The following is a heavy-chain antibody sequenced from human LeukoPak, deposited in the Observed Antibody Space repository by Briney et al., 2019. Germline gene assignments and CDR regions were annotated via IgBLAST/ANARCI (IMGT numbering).Heavy chain of an antibody. Sequence: GGSLRLSCAASRFTFSGYWMFWVRQAPGQGLEWVSGITPDGSSTRYVDSVKGRFTISRDNAKSTLYLQMNSLRTEDTAVYYCARSPEYSSGWYDWFDPWGQGTLVTVSS. CDR3: ARSPEYSSGWYDWFDP. CDR2: ITPDGSST. V-gene: IGHV3-74*01. CDR1: RFTFSGYW. J-gene: IGHJ5*02. D-gene: IGHD6-19*01.